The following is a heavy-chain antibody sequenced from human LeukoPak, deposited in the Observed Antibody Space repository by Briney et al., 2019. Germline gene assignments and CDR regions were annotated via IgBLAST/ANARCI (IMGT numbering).Heavy chain of an antibody. CDR2: ITSRSCYL. CDR1: RFTFRRYC. V-gene: IGHV3-21*01. D-gene: IGHD3-16*01. CDR3: AKAAAEYYDYVWGSIGNPGLDF. J-gene: IGHJ4*02. Sequence: SLTLPCPASRFTFRRYCMKWVLRPPAPGLESVLSITSRSCYLYYADSVEGRFTISRDNSKNTLYLQMKSLRVEYTAVYYCAKAAAEYYDYVWGSIGNPGLDFWGQGTLVTVSS.